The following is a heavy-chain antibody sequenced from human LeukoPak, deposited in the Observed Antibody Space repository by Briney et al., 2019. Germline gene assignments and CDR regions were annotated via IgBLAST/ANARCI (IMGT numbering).Heavy chain of an antibody. Sequence: SETLSLTCSVSGYSISSGNYWGWIRLPPGKGLQWIGSIYHSGSTYYNPSLKSRVTISVDTSKNQFSLKLSSVTAADTAVYYCARSHGPVYYFDYWGQGTLVTVSS. CDR2: IYHSGST. J-gene: IGHJ4*02. CDR3: ARSHGPVYYFDY. V-gene: IGHV4-38-2*01. CDR1: GYSISSGNY. D-gene: IGHD3-10*01.